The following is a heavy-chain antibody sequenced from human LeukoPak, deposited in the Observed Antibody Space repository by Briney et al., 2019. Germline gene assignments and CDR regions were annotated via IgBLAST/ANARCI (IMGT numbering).Heavy chain of an antibody. CDR2: IMPILGTS. V-gene: IGHV1-69*04. CDR3: ASGGYTYGHINSFDP. Sequence: SVKVSCKTSGGTFSSYALSWVRQAPGQGLEWMGTIMPILGTSNYAQKFQGRITMTTDRSTYTAYMVLSSLRSEDTAVYYCASGGYTYGHINSFDPWGQGTLVTVSS. D-gene: IGHD5-12*01. J-gene: IGHJ5*02. CDR1: GGTFSSYA.